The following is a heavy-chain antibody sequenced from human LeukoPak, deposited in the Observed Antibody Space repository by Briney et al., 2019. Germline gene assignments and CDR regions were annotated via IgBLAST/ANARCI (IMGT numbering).Heavy chain of an antibody. D-gene: IGHD2-2*01. CDR1: GGSISSGGSY. J-gene: IGHJ6*04. V-gene: IGHV4-31*03. CDR2: ISYSGST. CDR3: ARVSCSSTSYKRYYYYGMDV. Sequence: PSETLSLTCTVSGGSISSGGSYWSWIRQHPGKGLEWIGYISYSGSTYYNPSLKSRVTISVDTSKNQFSLKLSSVTAADTAVYYCARVSCSSTSYKRYYYYGMDVWGKGTTVTVSS.